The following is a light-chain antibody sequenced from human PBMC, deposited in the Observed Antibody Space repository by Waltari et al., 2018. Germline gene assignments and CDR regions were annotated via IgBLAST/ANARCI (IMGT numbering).Light chain of an antibody. CDR2: GAS. J-gene: IGKJ1*01. V-gene: IGKV3-15*01. CDR1: QSVGSN. CDR3: QQYTYWPPGT. Sequence: ETVMTQSPATLSVSPGERASLSCRASQSVGSNLPCNQHRPGQAPRLLIYGASTRATGIPARFSGSGSGTEFTLTISSLQSEDFAVYYCQQYTYWPPGTFGQGTKVEIK.